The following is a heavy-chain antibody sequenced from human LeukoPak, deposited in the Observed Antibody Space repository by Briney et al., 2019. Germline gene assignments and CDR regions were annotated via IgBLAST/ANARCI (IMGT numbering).Heavy chain of an antibody. J-gene: IGHJ4*02. V-gene: IGHV3-15*07. CDR2: IKSKTAGGTT. Sequence: PGGSLRLSCAASGFTFSNAWMNWVRQAPGKGLEWVGRIKSKTAGGTTDYAAPVKGRFTISRDDSKNTLYLQMNSLKSEDTAVYYCSSPGTIGALVGDYWGQGTLVTVSS. CDR1: GFTFSNAW. D-gene: IGHD6-13*01. CDR3: SSPGTIGALVGDY.